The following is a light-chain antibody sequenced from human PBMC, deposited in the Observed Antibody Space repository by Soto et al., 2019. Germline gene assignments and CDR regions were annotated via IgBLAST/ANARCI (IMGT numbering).Light chain of an antibody. Sequence: QSALTQPGSVSASPGQSVTISCTGTTSDVGGYNYVSWYQQHPGQAPKLMIYDVSYRPSGVPARFSGSKSGNTASLTISGPQAEDDAYYNCCSYAGSYTWVFGGGTKVTVL. CDR2: DVS. J-gene: IGLJ3*02. V-gene: IGLV2-11*01. CDR1: TSDVGGYNY. CDR3: CSYAGSYTWV.